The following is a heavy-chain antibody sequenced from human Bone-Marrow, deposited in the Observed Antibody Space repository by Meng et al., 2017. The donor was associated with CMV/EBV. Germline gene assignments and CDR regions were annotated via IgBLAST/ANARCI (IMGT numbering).Heavy chain of an antibody. CDR1: GYSISSGYY. J-gene: IGHJ4*02. Sequence: SETLSLTCTVSGYSISSGYYWGWIRQPPGKGLEWIGSIYHSGSTYYNPSLKSRVTISVDTSKNQFSLKLSSVTAADTAVYYCARGRVSGKYDYWVQGTLVTVSS. CDR2: IYHSGST. D-gene: IGHD4-23*01. CDR3: ARGRVSGKYDY. V-gene: IGHV4-38-2*02.